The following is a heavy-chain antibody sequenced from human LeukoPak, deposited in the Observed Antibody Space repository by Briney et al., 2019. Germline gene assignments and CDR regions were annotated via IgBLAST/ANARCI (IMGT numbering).Heavy chain of an antibody. J-gene: IGHJ6*02. Sequence: ASVKVSCKASGYTFTGYYMHWVRQAPGQGLEWMGWINPNSGGTNYAQKFQGRITMTRDTSISTAYMELSRLRSDDTAVYYCARWVQQQLVQVTYYYYGMDVWGQGTTVTVSS. D-gene: IGHD6-13*01. CDR3: ARWVQQQLVQVTYYYYGMDV. CDR2: INPNSGGT. CDR1: GYTFTGYY. V-gene: IGHV1-2*02.